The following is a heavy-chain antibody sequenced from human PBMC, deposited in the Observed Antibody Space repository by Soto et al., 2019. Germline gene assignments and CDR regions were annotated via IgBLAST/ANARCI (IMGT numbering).Heavy chain of an antibody. V-gene: IGHV4-59*04. CDR2: VFHSGTT. CDR1: GGSISSYY. J-gene: IGHJ4*01. Sequence: PSETLSLTCTVSGGSISSYYWSWIRQPAGKGLEWIGSVFHSGTTYYNPSLRSRVTISVETSKNQFSLDLRSVTAADTAVYYCAKDPHYYENVDYVDYWGHGTLVTVSS. D-gene: IGHD3-22*01. CDR3: AKDPHYYENVDYVDY.